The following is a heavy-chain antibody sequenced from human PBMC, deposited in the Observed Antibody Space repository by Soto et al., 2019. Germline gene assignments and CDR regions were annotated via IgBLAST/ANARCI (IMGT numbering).Heavy chain of an antibody. CDR1: GGSISSANYF. CDR3: AREVIDESPCAYAFDV. CDR2: ILYSGSA. J-gene: IGHJ3*01. Sequence: QVQLQESGPGLVKPSQTLSLTCTVSGGSISSANYFWSWVRQPPGKGLEWIGYILYSGSAYYNPTLKSRVTISVATSKNPFFLKLTSVTAADTAVYYCAREVIDESPCAYAFDVWGQGTMLTVSS. V-gene: IGHV4-30-4*01.